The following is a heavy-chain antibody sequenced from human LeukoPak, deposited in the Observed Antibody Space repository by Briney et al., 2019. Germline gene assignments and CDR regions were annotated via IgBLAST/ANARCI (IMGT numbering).Heavy chain of an antibody. Sequence: PSQTLSLTCAISGDSVSSKRAAWNWIRHSPSRGLEWLGRTYYRSKWYNHYAVSLKSRITVNPDTSKNHFSLQRNSVTPEDTAVYYRARTAGGILDYWGQGTLVTVSS. V-gene: IGHV6-1*01. CDR3: ARTAGGILDY. D-gene: IGHD1-1*01. J-gene: IGHJ4*02. CDR1: GDSVSSKRAA. CDR2: TYYRSKWYN.